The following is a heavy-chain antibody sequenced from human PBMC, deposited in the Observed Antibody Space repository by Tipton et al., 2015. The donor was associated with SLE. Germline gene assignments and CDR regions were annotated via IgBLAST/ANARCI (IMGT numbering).Heavy chain of an antibody. CDR2: ISGSDGST. D-gene: IGHD3-10*01. Sequence: GSLRLSCAASRFTFSTYGMRWVRQSPEKGLEWVSSISGSDGSTYYADSVKGRFTISRDTSKNTLYLQMNSLRAEDTAVYYCARRNSESGAFDMWGQGTLVTVSS. V-gene: IGHV3-23*01. CDR3: ARRNSESGAFDM. CDR1: RFTFSTYG. J-gene: IGHJ3*02.